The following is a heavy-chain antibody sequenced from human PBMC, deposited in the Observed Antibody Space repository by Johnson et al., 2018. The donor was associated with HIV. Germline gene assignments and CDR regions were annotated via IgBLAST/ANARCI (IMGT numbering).Heavy chain of an antibody. V-gene: IGHV3-30*04. Sequence: QVQLVESGGGVVQPGRSLRLSCAASKFTFNNYAIHWVRQAPGKGLEWVAVISSDGSNKYYADSVKGRFTISRDNYKNTLYLQMNSLRSEDTAVYYCARPRIEVLPAGAFDIWGPGTMVTVSS. CDR1: KFTFNNYA. J-gene: IGHJ3*02. CDR2: ISSDGSNK. CDR3: ARPRIEVLPAGAFDI. D-gene: IGHD2-2*01.